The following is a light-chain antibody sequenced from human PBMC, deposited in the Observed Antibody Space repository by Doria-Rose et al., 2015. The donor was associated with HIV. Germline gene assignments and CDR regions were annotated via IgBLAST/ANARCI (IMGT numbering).Light chain of an antibody. CDR2: AAS. CDR3: HQTYSPPRT. V-gene: IGKV1-39*01. J-gene: IGKJ1*01. Sequence: ITCRASQSISSYLNWYQQKPGKAPKLLIYAASSLQSGVPSRFSGSGSGTAFALTISSLQPEDFTTYYCHQTYSPPRTFGQGTKVEIK. CDR1: QSISSY.